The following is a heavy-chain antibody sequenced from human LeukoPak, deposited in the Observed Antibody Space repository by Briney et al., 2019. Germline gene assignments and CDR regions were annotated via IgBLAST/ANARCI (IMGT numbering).Heavy chain of an antibody. CDR1: GGSFSGYY. CDR3: ARGGVWARVGATKYNWFDP. CDR2: INHSGST. Sequence: SETLSLTCAVYGGSFSGYYWSWIRQPPGKGLEWLGEINHSGSTNYNPSLKSRVTISVDTSKNQFSLKLSSVTAADTAVYYCARGGVWARVGATKYNWFDPWGQGTLVTVSS. J-gene: IGHJ5*02. V-gene: IGHV4-34*01. D-gene: IGHD1-26*01.